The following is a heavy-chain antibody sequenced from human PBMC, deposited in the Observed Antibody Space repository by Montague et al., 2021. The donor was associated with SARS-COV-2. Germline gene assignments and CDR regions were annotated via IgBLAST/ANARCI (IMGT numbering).Heavy chain of an antibody. CDR3: VANGYYSLDF. J-gene: IGHJ4*02. V-gene: IGHV4-4*02. Sequence: SETLSLTCVVSGDSITGSDNWWSWVRQPPGKGLEWIGEIYHTGSTNFNPSLTSRVTISIDESKNQFSLKLRSVTAADTAIYYCVANGYYSLDFWGQGTLVTVYS. D-gene: IGHD3-22*01. CDR2: IYHTGST. CDR1: GDSITGSDNW.